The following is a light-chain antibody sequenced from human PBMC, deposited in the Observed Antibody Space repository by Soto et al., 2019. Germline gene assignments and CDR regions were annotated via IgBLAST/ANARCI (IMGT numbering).Light chain of an antibody. CDR1: QSISSSY. V-gene: IGKV3-20*01. CDR3: QQYNNWPLT. J-gene: IGKJ4*01. CDR2: GAS. Sequence: EIVLTQSPGTLSLSPGERATLPCRASQSISSSYLAWYQQKPGQAPRLLIYGASTRAPGIPDRFSGSGFGTDFTLTISSLQSEDFAVYYCQQYNNWPLTFGGGTKVEIK.